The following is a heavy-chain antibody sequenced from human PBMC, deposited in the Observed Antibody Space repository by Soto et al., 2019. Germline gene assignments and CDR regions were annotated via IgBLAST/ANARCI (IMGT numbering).Heavy chain of an antibody. Sequence: PSETLSLTCTVSGGSISSGGYYWSWIRQHPGKGLEWIGYIYYSGSTYYNPSLKSRVTISVDTSKNQFSLKLSSVTAADTAVHYCAREWLRNAFDIWGQETMVTVSS. CDR3: AREWLRNAFDI. J-gene: IGHJ3*02. D-gene: IGHD5-12*01. V-gene: IGHV4-31*03. CDR1: GGSISSGGYY. CDR2: IYYSGST.